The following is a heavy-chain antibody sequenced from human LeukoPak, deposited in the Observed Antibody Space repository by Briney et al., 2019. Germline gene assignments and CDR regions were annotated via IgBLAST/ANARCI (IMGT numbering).Heavy chain of an antibody. D-gene: IGHD3-9*01. V-gene: IGHV4-39*07. Sequence: PSETLSLTCTVSGGSISSGGYYWSWIRQPPGTGLEWIGEINHSGSTNYNPSLKSRVTISVDTSKNQFSLKLSSVTAADTAVYYCARGPSVLRYFDWLLYRGIIFDYWGQGTLVTVSS. J-gene: IGHJ4*02. CDR2: INHSGST. CDR1: GGSISSGGYY. CDR3: ARGPSVLRYFDWLLYRGIIFDY.